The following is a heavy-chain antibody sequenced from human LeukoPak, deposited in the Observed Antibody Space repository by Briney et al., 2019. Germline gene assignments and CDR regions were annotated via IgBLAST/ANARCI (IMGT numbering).Heavy chain of an antibody. V-gene: IGHV3-23*01. CDR3: AKERGGEFDY. CDR2: ISGNDGGT. Sequence: GGSLRLSCAASGFTFSSYGMSWVRQAAGKGLEWVSAISGNDGGTYYADSVKGRFTISRDNSKNTLYLQMNSLRGEDTDVYYCAKERGGEFDYWGQGTLVTVSS. D-gene: IGHD2-21*01. J-gene: IGHJ4*02. CDR1: GFTFSSYG.